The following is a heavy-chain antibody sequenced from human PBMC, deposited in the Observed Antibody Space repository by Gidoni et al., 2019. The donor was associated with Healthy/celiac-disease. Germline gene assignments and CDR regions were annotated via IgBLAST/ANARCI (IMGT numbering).Heavy chain of an antibody. Sequence: QGQLQQAGQGLGKHSQTLSRTCAIAGDSVSSNNAAWNWIRQSPSRGLEWLGRTYYMSKWYNDYAVSVQRRITIHPDTSKNQFSLQLNSVTPEDTAVYYCVKGLTRFDPWGQGTLVTVSS. CDR2: TYYMSKWYN. D-gene: IGHD3-16*01. CDR3: VKGLTRFDP. V-gene: IGHV6-1*01. CDR1: GDSVSSNNAA. J-gene: IGHJ5*02.